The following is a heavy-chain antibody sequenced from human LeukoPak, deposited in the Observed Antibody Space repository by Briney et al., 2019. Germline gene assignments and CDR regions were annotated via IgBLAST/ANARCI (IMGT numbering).Heavy chain of an antibody. CDR1: GGSISSGDYY. D-gene: IGHD3-3*01. V-gene: IGHV4-30-4*08. CDR3: ARGEGFWSGYYSSYYMDV. CDR2: IYYSGST. Sequence: SETLSLTCTVSGGSISSGDYYWSWIRQPPGKGLEWIGYIYYSGSTYYNPSLKSRVTISVDTSKNQFSLKLSSVTAADTAVYYCARGEGFWSGYYSSYYMDVWGKGTTVTASS. J-gene: IGHJ6*03.